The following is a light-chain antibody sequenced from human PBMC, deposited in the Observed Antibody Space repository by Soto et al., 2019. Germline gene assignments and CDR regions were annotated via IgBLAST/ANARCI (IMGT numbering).Light chain of an antibody. CDR2: DAS. CDR1: EGISSA. CDR3: QQFNSYPRT. Sequence: AIELTQSPSSLPASVGDRVTITCRASEGISSALAWYQEKPGKAPKLLIYDASSLESGVPSRFSGSGSGTDFTLTISSLQPEDFATYYCQQFNSYPRTFGQGTKLESK. J-gene: IGKJ1*01. V-gene: IGKV1-13*02.